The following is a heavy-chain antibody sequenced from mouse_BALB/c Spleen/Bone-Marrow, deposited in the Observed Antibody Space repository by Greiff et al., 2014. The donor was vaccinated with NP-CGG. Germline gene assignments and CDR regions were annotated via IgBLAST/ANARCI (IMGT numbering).Heavy chain of an antibody. CDR3: AIYYYGSSGFAY. CDR1: GFNIKDTY. V-gene: IGHV14-3*02. Sequence: EVQRVESGAELVKPGASVKLSCTASGFNIKDTYMHWVKQRPEQGLEWIGRIDLANGNTKYDPKFQGKATITADTSSNTAYLQLSSLTSEDTAVYYCAIYYYGSSGFAYWGQGTLVTVSA. J-gene: IGHJ3*01. D-gene: IGHD1-1*01. CDR2: IDLANGNT.